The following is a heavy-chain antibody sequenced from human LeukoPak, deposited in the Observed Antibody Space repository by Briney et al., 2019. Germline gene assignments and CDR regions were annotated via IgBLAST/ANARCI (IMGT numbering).Heavy chain of an antibody. CDR2: MNPNSGNT. CDR3: ARGRGSGHKENWFDP. D-gene: IGHD6-19*01. J-gene: IGHJ5*02. V-gene: IGHV1-8*01. Sequence: ASVKGSCKASGYTFTTYDINWVRQATGQGLEWMGWMNPNSGNTGYTQKFQGRVTMTRNTSISTAYMELSCLRSEDTAVYYCARGRGSGHKENWFDPWGQGTLVTVSS. CDR1: GYTFTTYD.